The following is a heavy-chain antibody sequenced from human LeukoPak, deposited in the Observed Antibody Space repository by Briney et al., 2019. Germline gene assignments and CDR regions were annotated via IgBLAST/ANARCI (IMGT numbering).Heavy chain of an antibody. D-gene: IGHD1-14*01. CDR2: IVVGSGNT. CDR1: GVTFTSSA. V-gene: IGHV1-58*02. Sequence: SVKVSSKASGVTFTSSAMQWVRQARGQRREWRGWIVVGSGNTNYAQKFQERVTITRDMSTSTAYMELSSLRSEDTAVYYCAVNQISYYGMDVWGQGTTVTVS. CDR3: AVNQISYYGMDV. J-gene: IGHJ6*02.